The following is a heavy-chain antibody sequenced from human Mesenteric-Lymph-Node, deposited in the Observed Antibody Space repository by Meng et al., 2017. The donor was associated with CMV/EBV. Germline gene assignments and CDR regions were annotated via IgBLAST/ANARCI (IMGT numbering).Heavy chain of an antibody. J-gene: IGHJ5*02. V-gene: IGHV3-21*01. CDR3: AKNLGEPHTS. CDR2: ISTSSSYI. CDR1: GFTFSTYS. D-gene: IGHD3-16*01. Sequence: GGSLRLSCAASGFTFSTYSMNWVRQAPGKGLEWVSSISTSSSYIYYADSMKGRFTISRDNAKNSLYLQMNSLRAEDTAVYYCAKNLGEPHTSWGQGALVIVSS.